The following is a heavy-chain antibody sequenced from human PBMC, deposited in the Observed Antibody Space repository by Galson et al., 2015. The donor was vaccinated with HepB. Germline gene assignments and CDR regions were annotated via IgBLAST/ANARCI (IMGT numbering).Heavy chain of an antibody. CDR2: IYSGGST. CDR1: GFTVSSNY. CDR3: ARMYSSSWYQSYYFDY. V-gene: IGHV3-53*01. Sequence: SLRLSCAASGFTVSSNYMSWVRQAPGKGLEWVSVIYSGGSTNYADSVKGRFTISRDNSKNTLYLQMNSLRAEDTAVYHCARMYSSSWYQSYYFDYWGQGTLVTVSS. D-gene: IGHD6-13*01. J-gene: IGHJ4*02.